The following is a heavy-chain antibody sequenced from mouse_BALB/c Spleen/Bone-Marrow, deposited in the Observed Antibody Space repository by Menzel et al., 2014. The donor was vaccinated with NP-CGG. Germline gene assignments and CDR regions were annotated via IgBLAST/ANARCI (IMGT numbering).Heavy chain of an antibody. J-gene: IGHJ1*01. CDR3: ARDRNYGSSWYFDV. CDR2: IRNKANGYTT. V-gene: IGHV7-3*02. CDR1: GFTFTDYY. D-gene: IGHD1-1*01. Sequence: EVQVVESGGGLVQPGGSLRLSCATSGFTFTDYYMSWVRQPPGKALEWLGFIRNKANGYTTGYSASVKGRFTISRDNSQSILYLQMNTLRAEDSATYYCARDRNYGSSWYFDVWGAGTTVTASS.